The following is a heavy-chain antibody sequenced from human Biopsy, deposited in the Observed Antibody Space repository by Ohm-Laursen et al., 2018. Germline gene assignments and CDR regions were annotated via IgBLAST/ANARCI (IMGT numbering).Heavy chain of an antibody. Sequence: ASVKVSCKASGGTFTNYAINWVRQATGQGLEWMGWMNPNSGNTGYAQKFQGRVTMTRNTSISTAYMELSSLTSVDTAVYYCARDFNYDGGGSFNFDYWGQGTLVTVSS. CDR1: GGTFTNYA. CDR2: MNPNSGNT. D-gene: IGHD3-22*01. V-gene: IGHV1-8*02. J-gene: IGHJ4*02. CDR3: ARDFNYDGGGSFNFDY.